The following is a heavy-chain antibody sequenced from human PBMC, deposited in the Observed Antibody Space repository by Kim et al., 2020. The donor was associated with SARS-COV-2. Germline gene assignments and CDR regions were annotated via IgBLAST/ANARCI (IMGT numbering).Heavy chain of an antibody. Sequence: GGSLRLSCAASGFTFSSYAMHWVRQAPGKGLEWVAVISYDGSNKYYADSVKGRFTISRDNSKNTLYLQMNSLRAEDTAVYYCARSHGYDYYYYGMDVWGQGTTVTVSS. D-gene: IGHD3-22*01. V-gene: IGHV3-30-3*01. J-gene: IGHJ6*02. CDR1: GFTFSSYA. CDR2: ISYDGSNK. CDR3: ARSHGYDYYYYGMDV.